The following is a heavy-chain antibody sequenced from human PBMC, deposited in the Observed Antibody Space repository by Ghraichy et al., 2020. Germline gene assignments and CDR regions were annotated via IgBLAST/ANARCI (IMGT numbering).Heavy chain of an antibody. CDR2: VKQDGSDQ. CDR1: GFTFMSYW. CDR3: ARHRQYNFDY. J-gene: IGHJ4*02. Sequence: LSLTCAASGFTFMSYWVTWVRQAPGKGLEWVANVKQDGSDQDYVDSVRGRFTTSRDNARDSVYLQMNSLRAEDTAVYYCARHRQYNFDYWGQGALVTVSS. D-gene: IGHD5-18*01. V-gene: IGHV3-7*01.